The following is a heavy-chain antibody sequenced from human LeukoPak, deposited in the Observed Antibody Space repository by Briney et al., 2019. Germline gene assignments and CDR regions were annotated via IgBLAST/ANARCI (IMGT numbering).Heavy chain of an antibody. V-gene: IGHV4-39*01. CDR2: IYYSGST. J-gene: IGHJ4*02. CDR1: GGSISSSSYY. Sequence: KSSETLSLTCTVSGGSISSSSYYWGWIRQPPGKGLEWIGSIYYSGSTYYNPSLKSRVTISVDTSKNQFSLKLSSVTAADTAVYYCASRIVGARGGHFDYWGQGTLVTVSS. CDR3: ASRIVGARGGHFDY. D-gene: IGHD1-26*01.